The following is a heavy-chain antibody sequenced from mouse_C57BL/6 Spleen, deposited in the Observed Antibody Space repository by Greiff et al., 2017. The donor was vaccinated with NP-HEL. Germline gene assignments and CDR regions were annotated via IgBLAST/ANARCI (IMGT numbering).Heavy chain of an antibody. CDR1: GFTFSDAW. CDR2: IRNKANNHAT. CDR3: TRHYDYGFDY. J-gene: IGHJ2*01. V-gene: IGHV6-6*01. Sequence: EVQLQQSGGGLVQPGGSMKLSCAASGFTFSDAWMDWVRQSPEKGLEWVAEIRNKANNHATYYAESVKGRFTISRDDSKSSVYLQMNSLRAEDTGIYYCTRHYDYGFDYWGQGTTLTVSS. D-gene: IGHD2-4*01.